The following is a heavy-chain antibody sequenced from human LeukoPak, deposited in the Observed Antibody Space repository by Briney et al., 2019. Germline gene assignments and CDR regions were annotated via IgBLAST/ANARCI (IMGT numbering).Heavy chain of an antibody. CDR2: IIRILDIT. J-gene: IGHJ4*02. V-gene: IGHV1-69*04. Sequence: GASVKASCKASGGTFSSYAISWVRQAPGQGLEWMGRIIRILDITNYAQKFQGRITITADKSTSTAYMELSSLRSEDTAVYYCASGDYYDSSALGQYWGQGTLVTVSS. D-gene: IGHD3-22*01. CDR3: ASGDYYDSSALGQY. CDR1: GGTFSSYA.